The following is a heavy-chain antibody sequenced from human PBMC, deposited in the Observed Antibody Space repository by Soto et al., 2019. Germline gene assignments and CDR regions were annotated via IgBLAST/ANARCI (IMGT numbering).Heavy chain of an antibody. CDR3: ARAWGNCRGGSCLNFAH. J-gene: IGHJ4*02. CDR2: SNHRGST. D-gene: IGHD2-15*01. Sequence: QVQLQQWGAGLLKPSETLSLTCAVYGGSFSGFYWSWIRQSPGKGLEWIGESNHRGSTNYNPSLKSRVTISVATSKHQFSLKVNSVTAADTAVYYRARAWGNCRGGSCLNFAHWGQGTLLTVSS. CDR1: GGSFSGFY. V-gene: IGHV4-34*01.